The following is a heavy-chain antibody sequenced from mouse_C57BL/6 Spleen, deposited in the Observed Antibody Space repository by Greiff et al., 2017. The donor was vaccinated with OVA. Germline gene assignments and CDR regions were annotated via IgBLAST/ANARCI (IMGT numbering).Heavy chain of an antibody. CDR2: IDPEDGDT. CDR1: GFNIKDYY. D-gene: IGHD1-1*01. CDR3: TTSYYGSSYGYAMDY. V-gene: IGHV14-1*01. J-gene: IGHJ4*01. Sequence: VHVKQSGAELVRPGASVKLSCTASGFNIKDYYMHWVKQRPEQGLEWIGRIDPEDGDTEYAPKFQGKATMTADTSSNTAYLQLSSLTSEDTAVYYCTTSYYGSSYGYAMDYWGQGTSVTVSS.